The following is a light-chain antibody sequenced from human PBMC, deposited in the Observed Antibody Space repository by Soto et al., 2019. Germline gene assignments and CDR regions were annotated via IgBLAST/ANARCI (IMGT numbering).Light chain of an antibody. V-gene: IGKV3-15*01. J-gene: IGKJ1*01. Sequence: EIVMTQSPATLSVSPGERATLSCKASQSVGTYLAWYQQKPGQAPRLLIYGASTRATGVPARFSGGGSGTEFTLTISSLQSEDFAIYHCQQYDNLPPWTFGQGTKVDI. CDR2: GAS. CDR1: QSVGTY. CDR3: QQYDNLPPWT.